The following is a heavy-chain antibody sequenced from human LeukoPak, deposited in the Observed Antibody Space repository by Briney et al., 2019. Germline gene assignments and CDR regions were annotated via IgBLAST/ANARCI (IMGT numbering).Heavy chain of an antibody. V-gene: IGHV4-4*02. CDR1: GGSISSSHW. Sequence: SETLSLTCAVSGGSISSSHWWSWVRQPPGKGLEWIGYIYYSGSTNYNPSLKSRVTISVDTSKNQFSLKLSSVTAADTAVYYCARDRSWDYYYGMDVWGQGTTVTVSS. J-gene: IGHJ6*02. CDR3: ARDRSWDYYYGMDV. D-gene: IGHD1-26*01. CDR2: IYYSGST.